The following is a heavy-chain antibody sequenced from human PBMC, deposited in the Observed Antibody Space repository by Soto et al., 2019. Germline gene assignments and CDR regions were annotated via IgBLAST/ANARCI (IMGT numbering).Heavy chain of an antibody. V-gene: IGHV3-74*01. CDR1: GFTFSDYW. CDR3: ARDWYHDSGSYLDY. CDR2: ISSDGGRT. J-gene: IGHJ4*02. Sequence: GGSLRLSCAVSGFTFSDYWVHWVRQVPGKGLVWVSRISSDGGRTDYADSVKGRFTISRDNAKNTLFLQMDSLRAEDTAVYYCARDWYHDSGSYLDYWGQGTLVTVSS. D-gene: IGHD3-10*01.